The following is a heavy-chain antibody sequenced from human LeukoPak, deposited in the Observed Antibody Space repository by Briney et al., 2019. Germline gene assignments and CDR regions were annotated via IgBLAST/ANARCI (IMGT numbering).Heavy chain of an antibody. V-gene: IGHV1-69*13. CDR2: IIPIFGTA. CDR3: ARVPGFYDSSGYYRLRYFDY. J-gene: IGHJ4*02. D-gene: IGHD3-22*01. Sequence: SVKVSCRASGGTFSSYAISWVRQAPGQGLEWMGGIIPIFGTANYAQEFQGRVTITADESTSTAYMELSSLRSEDTAVYYCARVPGFYDSSGYYRLRYFDYWGQGTLVTVSS. CDR1: GGTFSSYA.